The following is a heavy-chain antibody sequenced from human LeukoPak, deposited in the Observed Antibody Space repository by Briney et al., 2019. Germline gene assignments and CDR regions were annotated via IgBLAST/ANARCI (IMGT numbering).Heavy chain of an antibody. J-gene: IGHJ4*02. D-gene: IGHD3-10*01. CDR3: TRDSEFSGSGPDPRLKY. CDR1: GFTFSNYG. V-gene: IGHV3-33*07. Sequence: PGESLRLSCTASGFTFSNYGMYWVRQAPGKGLEWVAVVWNNGRDKYYGDSVKGRLSISRDDSKNTVYLEMNSLRVEDTAVYYCTRDSEFSGSGPDPRLKYGGQGPLVTVSS. CDR2: VWNNGRDK.